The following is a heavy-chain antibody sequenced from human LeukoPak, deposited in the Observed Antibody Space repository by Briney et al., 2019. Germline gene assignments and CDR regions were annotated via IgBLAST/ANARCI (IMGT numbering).Heavy chain of an antibody. D-gene: IGHD6-13*01. J-gene: IGHJ4*02. Sequence: GGSLRLSCAASGFTFSSSGMNWVRQSPGKGLEWVAVISYDGSNKYYADSVKGRFTISRDNSKNTLYLQMNSLRAEDTAVYYCARAAAGTLDYWGQGTLVTVSS. CDR3: ARAAAGTLDY. CDR1: GFTFSSSG. V-gene: IGHV3-30*19. CDR2: ISYDGSNK.